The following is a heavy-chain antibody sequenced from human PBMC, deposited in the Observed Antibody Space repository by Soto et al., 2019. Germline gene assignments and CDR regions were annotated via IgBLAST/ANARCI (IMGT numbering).Heavy chain of an antibody. J-gene: IGHJ4*02. CDR3: AGVGGPFWSGYYGFDY. Sequence: ASVKVSCKASGYTFTSYGISWVRQAPGQGLEWMGWISAYNGNTNYAQKLQGRVTMTTDTSTSTAYMELRSLRSDDTAVYYCAGVGGPFWSGYYGFDYWGQGTLVTVSS. V-gene: IGHV1-18*01. D-gene: IGHD3-3*01. CDR1: GYTFTSYG. CDR2: ISAYNGNT.